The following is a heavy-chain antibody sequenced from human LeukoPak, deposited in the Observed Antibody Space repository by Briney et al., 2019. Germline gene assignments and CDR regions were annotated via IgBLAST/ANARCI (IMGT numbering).Heavy chain of an antibody. CDR2: INAGNGNT. V-gene: IGHV1-3*01. Sequence: ASVKVSCKASGYTFTTYAMHWVRQAPGQRLEWMGWINAGNGNTKYSQKFQGRVTITRDTSASTAYMELSSLRSEDTAVYYCARAGPGGDYGDYVGSGAFDIWGQGTMVTVSS. J-gene: IGHJ3*02. D-gene: IGHD4-17*01. CDR3: ARAGPGGDYGDYVGSGAFDI. CDR1: GYTFTTYA.